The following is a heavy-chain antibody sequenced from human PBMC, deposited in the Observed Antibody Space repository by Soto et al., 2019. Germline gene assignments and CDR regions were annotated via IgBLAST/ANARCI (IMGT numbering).Heavy chain of an antibody. CDR1: GYTLTELS. V-gene: IGHV1-24*01. Sequence: QVQLVQSGAEVKKPGASVKVSCKVSGYTLTELSMHWVRQAPGKGLEWMGGVDPEDGETIYAQKFPGRVTMTEYTSTDPAYMELSSLRSEYPAVYSCATHLWRLWLKAAGRYWGQGTLVTVPS. D-gene: IGHD5-18*01. J-gene: IGHJ4*02. CDR2: VDPEDGET. CDR3: ATHLWRLWLKAAGRY.